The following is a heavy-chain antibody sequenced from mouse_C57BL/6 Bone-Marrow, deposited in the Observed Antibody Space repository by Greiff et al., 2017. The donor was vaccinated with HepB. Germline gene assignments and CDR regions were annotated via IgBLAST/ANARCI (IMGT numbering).Heavy chain of an antibody. CDR3: TGLYGNDVWFAY. CDR1: GFNIKDYY. J-gene: IGHJ3*01. CDR2: IDPENGDT. Sequence: EVQLQQSGAELVRPGASVKLSCTASGFNIKDYYMHWVKQRPEQGLEWIGWIDPENGDTEYASKFQGKATITADKSSNTAYLQLSSLTSEDTAVYYCTGLYGNDVWFAYWGQGTLVTVSA. V-gene: IGHV14-4*01. D-gene: IGHD2-2*01.